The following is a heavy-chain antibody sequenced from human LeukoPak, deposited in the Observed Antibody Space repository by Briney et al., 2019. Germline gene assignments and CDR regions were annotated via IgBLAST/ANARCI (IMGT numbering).Heavy chain of an antibody. J-gene: IGHJ4*02. CDR3: ARDRVYGSGIRT. D-gene: IGHD3-10*01. Sequence: PGGSLRLSCAGSGFNVSDDYMTWVRQAPGKGLEWVSVIYTSGRSDYVDSVKGRFNISRDNTKNTVYLQMNSLTVEDTAVYYCARDRVYGSGIRTWGQGTLVTVSS. CDR2: IYTSGRS. CDR1: GFNVSDDY. V-gene: IGHV3-66*01.